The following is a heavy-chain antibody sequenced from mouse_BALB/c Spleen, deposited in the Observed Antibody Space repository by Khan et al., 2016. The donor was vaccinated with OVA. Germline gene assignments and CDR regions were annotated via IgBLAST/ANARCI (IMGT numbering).Heavy chain of an antibody. D-gene: IGHD1-2*01. Sequence: VQLQQSGAELVKPGASVKLSCTASGFNFKDTYMHWVKQRPEQGLEWIGGIDPANGNTKYDPKFQGKATITADTSSNTAYLQLSSLTSEDTDVYYCARGKIHYYGSYAMDYWGQGTSVTVSS. CDR1: GFNFKDTY. V-gene: IGHV14-3*02. J-gene: IGHJ4*01. CDR3: ARGKIHYYGSYAMDY. CDR2: IDPANGNT.